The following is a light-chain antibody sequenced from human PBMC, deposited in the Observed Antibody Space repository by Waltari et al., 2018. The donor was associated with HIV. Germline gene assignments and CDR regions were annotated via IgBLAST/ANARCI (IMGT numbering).Light chain of an antibody. V-gene: IGLV1-51*01. J-gene: IGLJ3*02. Sequence: QSVLTQPPSVSAAPGQKVTISCSGSSSNIGNNYVSWYRHLPGTAPKLLIYDNNKRPSGIPDRFSGSRSGTSATLGITGLQTGDEAAYYCGTWYSSLSAGVFGGGTNLTVL. CDR3: GTWYSSLSAGV. CDR2: DNN. CDR1: SSNIGNNY.